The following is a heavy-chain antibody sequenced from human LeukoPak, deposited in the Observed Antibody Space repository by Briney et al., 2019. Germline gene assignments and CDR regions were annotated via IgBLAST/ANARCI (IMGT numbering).Heavy chain of an antibody. CDR2: IRYDGSNK. CDR3: AKDFRYCSSTSCYRLD. V-gene: IGHV3-30*02. J-gene: IGHJ4*02. D-gene: IGHD2-2*01. CDR1: GFTFSSYG. Sequence: GGSLRLSCAASGFTFSSYGMHWVRQAPGKGLEWVAFIRYDGSNKYYADSVKGRFTISRDNSKNTLYLQMNSLRAEDTAVCYCAKDFRYCSSTSCYRLDWGQGTLVTVSS.